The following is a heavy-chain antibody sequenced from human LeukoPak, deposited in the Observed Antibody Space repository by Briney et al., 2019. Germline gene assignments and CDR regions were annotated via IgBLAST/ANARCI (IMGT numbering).Heavy chain of an antibody. J-gene: IGHJ3*02. CDR2: IYYSGST. CDR3: ARSSSDYDILTGDAFDI. Sequence: TSETLSLTCTVSGGSISSGGYYWSWIRQHPGKGLEWIGYIYYSGSTYYNPSLKSRVTISVDTSKNQFSLKLSSVTAADTAVYYCARSSSDYDILTGDAFDIWGQGTMVTVSS. V-gene: IGHV4-31*03. CDR1: GGSISSGGYY. D-gene: IGHD3-9*01.